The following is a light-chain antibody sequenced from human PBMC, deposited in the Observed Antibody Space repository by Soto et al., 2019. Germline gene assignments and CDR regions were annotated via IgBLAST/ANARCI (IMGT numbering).Light chain of an antibody. J-gene: IGLJ1*01. V-gene: IGLV2-23*01. Sequence: QSVLTQPASVSGSPGQSITISCTGTSSDVGNYNLVSWYQQHPGKAPKLMIYEGSKRPSGVSNRFSASKSGNTASLTISGLQAEDEADYYCCSYAGRSTYYVFGTGTKVTVL. CDR1: SSDVGNYNL. CDR2: EGS. CDR3: CSYAGRSTYYV.